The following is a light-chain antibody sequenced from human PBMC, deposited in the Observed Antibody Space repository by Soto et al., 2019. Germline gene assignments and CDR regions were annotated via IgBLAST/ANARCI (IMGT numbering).Light chain of an antibody. CDR2: DVS. J-gene: IGLJ1*01. CDR3: SSYTSSSTRV. V-gene: IGLV2-14*03. CDR1: SSDVGGYNY. Sequence: QSALTQPASVSGSPGQSITISCTGTSSDVGGYNYVSWYQQHPDKAPKLMIYDVSNRPSGVCNRFSGSKSGNTASLTISGLQADDEADYYCSSYTSSSTRVFGTGTKVTVL.